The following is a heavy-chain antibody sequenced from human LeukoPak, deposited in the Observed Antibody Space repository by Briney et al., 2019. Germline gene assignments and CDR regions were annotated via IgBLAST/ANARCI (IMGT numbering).Heavy chain of an antibody. J-gene: IGHJ4*02. CDR1: GYTLTELS. D-gene: IGHD4-11*01. Sequence: ASVKVSCKVSGYTLTELSMHWVRQAPGKGLEWMGGFDPEDGETIYAQKFQGRVTMTEDTSTDTAYMELSSLRSEDTAVYYCATVGTVTAYFDYWGQGTLVTVSS. CDR3: ATVGTVTAYFDY. V-gene: IGHV1-24*01. CDR2: FDPEDGET.